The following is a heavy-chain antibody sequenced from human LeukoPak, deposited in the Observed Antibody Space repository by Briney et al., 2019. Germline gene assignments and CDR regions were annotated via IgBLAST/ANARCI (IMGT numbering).Heavy chain of an antibody. J-gene: IGHJ6*03. CDR3: AKDPRYCTNGVCFNTDV. Sequence: ASVKVSCKASGYTFTSYAMNWVRQAPGQGLEWMGWINTNTGNPTYAQGFTGRFVFSLDTSGSTAYLQISMLKAEDTAVYYWAKDPRYCTNGVCFNTDVWGKGTTVTVSS. D-gene: IGHD2-8*01. CDR2: INTNTGNP. CDR1: GYTFTSYA. V-gene: IGHV7-4-1*02.